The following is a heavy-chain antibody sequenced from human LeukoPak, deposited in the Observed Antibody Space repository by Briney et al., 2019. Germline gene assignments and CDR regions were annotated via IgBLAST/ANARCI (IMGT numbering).Heavy chain of an antibody. CDR3: ARIAETRGYSSYNLLD. Sequence: PSETLSLTCTVSVVSISSYYWSWIRQPAGKGLEWIGRIYNNGMNNYNPSLKSRITMSVDRSKNNFYLKLNSVTAADTAVYYCARIAETRGYSSYNLLDWGQGPLVTVSS. D-gene: IGHD5-24*01. V-gene: IGHV4-4*07. CDR2: IYNNGMN. J-gene: IGHJ4*02. CDR1: VVSISSYY.